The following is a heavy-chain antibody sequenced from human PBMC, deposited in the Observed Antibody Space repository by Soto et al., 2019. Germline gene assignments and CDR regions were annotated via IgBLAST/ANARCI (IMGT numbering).Heavy chain of an antibody. V-gene: IGHV6-1*01. J-gene: IGHJ4*02. D-gene: IGHD2-21*02. CDR1: GDSVSSNSPS. Sequence: SQTLSLTCAISGDSVSSNSPSLSWFRQSPSRGIEWVGRTYYSAKWNNDYAVSVKSRITINPDTSENQFSLKLNSVTAADTAVYYCARGYCGGDCYPFDYWGQGTQVTVSS. CDR3: ARGYCGGDCYPFDY. CDR2: TYYSAKWNN.